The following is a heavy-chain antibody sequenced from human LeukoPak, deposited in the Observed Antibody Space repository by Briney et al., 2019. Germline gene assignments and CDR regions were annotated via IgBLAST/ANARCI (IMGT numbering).Heavy chain of an antibody. J-gene: IGHJ4*02. CDR1: GGSISSSNW. Sequence: SETLSLTCAVSGGSISSSNWWSWVRQPPGKGLEWIGSVYYSGSTYYNPSLKSRITMSVDTYKSQFSMNLSSVTAADTAVYYCARHVHHSSGFEYYFDYWGQGTLVTVSS. V-gene: IGHV4-39*01. D-gene: IGHD3-22*01. CDR3: ARHVHHSSGFEYYFDY. CDR2: VYYSGST.